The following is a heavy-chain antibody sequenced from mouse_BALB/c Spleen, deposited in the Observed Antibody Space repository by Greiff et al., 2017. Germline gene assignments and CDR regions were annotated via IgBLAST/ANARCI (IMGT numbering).Heavy chain of an antibody. Sequence: EVNVVESGGGLVQPGGSLKLSCAASGFTFSSYTMSWVRQTPEKRLEWVAYISNGGGSTYYPDTVKGRFTISRDNAKNTLFLQMTSLRSEDTAMYYCARSGLRDYYAMDYWGQGTSVTVSS. J-gene: IGHJ4*01. D-gene: IGHD2-2*01. CDR1: GFTFSSYT. CDR2: ISNGGGST. V-gene: IGHV5-12-2*01. CDR3: ARSGLRDYYAMDY.